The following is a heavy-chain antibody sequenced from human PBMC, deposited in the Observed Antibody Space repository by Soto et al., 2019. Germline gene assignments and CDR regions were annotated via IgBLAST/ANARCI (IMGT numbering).Heavy chain of an antibody. J-gene: IGHJ5*02. V-gene: IGHV1-69*13. Sequence: VASVKVSCKASGGSFSIYAISWVRQAPGQGLEWMGGIIPIFGTANYAQKFQGRVTITADESTSTAYMELSSLRSEDTAVYYCARERRNWFDPWGQGTLVTVSS. CDR2: IIPIFGTA. CDR3: ARERRNWFDP. CDR1: GGSFSIYA.